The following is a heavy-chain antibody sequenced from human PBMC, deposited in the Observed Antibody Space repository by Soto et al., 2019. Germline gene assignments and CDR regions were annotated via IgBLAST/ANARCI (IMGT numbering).Heavy chain of an antibody. CDR1: AFTFSNYG. D-gene: IGHD4-17*01. CDR3: AKDRGWRTTVTTERPHYYDYGMDV. J-gene: IGHJ6*02. V-gene: IGHV3-30*18. Sequence: QVQLVESGGGVVQPGRSLRLSCAASAFTFSNYGMHWVRQAPGKGLEWVAVISYDGNKKYYADSVKGRFTISRDNSKNTLYVQMNSLRGEDTAVYYCAKDRGWRTTVTTERPHYYDYGMDVWGLGTSVTVSS. CDR2: ISYDGNKK.